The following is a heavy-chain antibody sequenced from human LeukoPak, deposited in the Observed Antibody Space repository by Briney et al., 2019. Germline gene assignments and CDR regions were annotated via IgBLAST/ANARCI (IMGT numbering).Heavy chain of an antibody. CDR2: ISAYNGNT. Sequence: GASVKVSCKGSGYTFTSYSISWVRQAPGQGLEWMGWISAYNGNTNYAQKLQGRVTMTTDTSTSTAYMELRSLRSDDTAVYYCARDYGTGTTGYYYYYMDVWGKGTTVTVSS. D-gene: IGHD1-7*01. V-gene: IGHV1-18*01. CDR3: ARDYGTGTTGYYYYYMDV. J-gene: IGHJ6*03. CDR1: GYTFTSYS.